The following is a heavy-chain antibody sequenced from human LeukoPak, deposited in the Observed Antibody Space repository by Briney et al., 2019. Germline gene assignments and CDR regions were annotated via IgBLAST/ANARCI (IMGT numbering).Heavy chain of an antibody. Sequence: GGSLRLSCAASGFTFSHFWMSWVRQAPGKGLEWVAYIKKTGSETYYVDSVKGRFTITRDNTRNSLFLQMYSLRAEDTAVYFRAREDGYCSGGNCYSYFDSWGQGTLVTVSS. J-gene: IGHJ4*02. V-gene: IGHV3-7*01. CDR1: GFTFSHFW. D-gene: IGHD2-15*01. CDR3: AREDGYCSGGNCYSYFDS. CDR2: IKKTGSET.